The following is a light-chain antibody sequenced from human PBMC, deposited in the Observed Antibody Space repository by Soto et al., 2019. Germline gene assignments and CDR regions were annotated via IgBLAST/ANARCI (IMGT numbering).Light chain of an antibody. CDR1: QNVNTN. Sequence: EIVMTQSPATLSVSPGERATLSCRASQNVNTNLAWYQQKLGQAPRLLIFGASTRATGVPARFSGSGSGTEFTLTISSLQSDDFAVYYCQQYTDRPPWTFGQGTKVDMK. CDR2: GAS. CDR3: QQYTDRPPWT. V-gene: IGKV3-15*01. J-gene: IGKJ1*01.